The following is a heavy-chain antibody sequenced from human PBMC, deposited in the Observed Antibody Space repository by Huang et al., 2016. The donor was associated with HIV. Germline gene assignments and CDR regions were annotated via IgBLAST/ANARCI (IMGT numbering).Heavy chain of an antibody. D-gene: IGHD2-2*03. Sequence: QGQLVQSGAEMKKPGASVKLSCKASGYVFTSYAIHGLRPAPGQSVQERGWIKPGNGHIPFSQHFQGRVTISRDTSINTVFLELRHLRPGDTAVYYCARAARGDGYQGAFDVWGQGTVVTASS. CDR3: ARAARGDGYQGAFDV. CDR2: IKPGNGHI. V-gene: IGHV1-3*01. J-gene: IGHJ3*01. CDR1: GYVFTSYA.